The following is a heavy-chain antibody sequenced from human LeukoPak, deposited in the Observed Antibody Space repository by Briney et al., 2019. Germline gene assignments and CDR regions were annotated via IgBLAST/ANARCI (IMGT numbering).Heavy chain of an antibody. CDR1: GITLSNYG. CDR3: ARDAGVHSSSSFDY. D-gene: IGHD6-6*01. Sequence: GGSLLLSCAVSGITLSNYGMNWVRPAPGKGLEWVSFISSSSSYIYYADSVKGRFTISRYNAKNSLYLQMISLRAEDTAVYYCARDAGVHSSSSFDYWGQGTLVTVS. V-gene: IGHV3-21*01. J-gene: IGHJ4*02. CDR2: ISSSSSYI.